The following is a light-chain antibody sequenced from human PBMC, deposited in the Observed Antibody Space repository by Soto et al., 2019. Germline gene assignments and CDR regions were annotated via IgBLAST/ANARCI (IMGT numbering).Light chain of an antibody. CDR1: QGIGSW. CDR2: PAS. Sequence: DIQMTQSPSFVSASIGDRVTITCRASQGIGSWLAWYQQVPGRAPRLLIFPASPFQSGVSSRFRGSGSGTDFTLTITSLQPEDFATYFCLQANNFPVTFGEGTKVDIK. J-gene: IGKJ4*01. CDR3: LQANNFPVT. V-gene: IGKV1-12*01.